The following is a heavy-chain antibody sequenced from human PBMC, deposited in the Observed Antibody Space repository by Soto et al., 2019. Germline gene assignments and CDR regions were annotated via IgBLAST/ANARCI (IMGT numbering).Heavy chain of an antibody. CDR2: INARNGNT. V-gene: IGHV1-3*01. J-gene: IGHJ4*02. Sequence: QVLLVQSGAEVTKPGASVKVSCKASGYTFTRYAMHWVRQAPGQGLEWMGWINARNGNTKYSQKFQDIVTITRDTSASTAYMELSSLRSEDTAIYYCARDETFAWNDDLDFWGQGTLVTVSS. D-gene: IGHD1-1*01. CDR3: ARDETFAWNDDLDF. CDR1: GYTFTRYA.